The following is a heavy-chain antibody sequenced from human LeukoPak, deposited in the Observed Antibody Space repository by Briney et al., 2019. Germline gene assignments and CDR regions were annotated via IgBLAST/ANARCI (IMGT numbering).Heavy chain of an antibody. V-gene: IGHV1-2*02. J-gene: IGHJ6*02. D-gene: IGHD5-18*01. CDR1: GYTLTGYY. CDR2: INPYSGGT. CDR3: GGYSYGYYYYYGMDV. Sequence: ASVKVSCKASGYTLTGYYMHWVRQAPGQGPEWMGWINPYSGGTNYAQKFQGRVTMTEDTSTDTAYMELSSLRSEDTAVYYCGGYSYGYYYYYGMDVWGQGTTVTVSS.